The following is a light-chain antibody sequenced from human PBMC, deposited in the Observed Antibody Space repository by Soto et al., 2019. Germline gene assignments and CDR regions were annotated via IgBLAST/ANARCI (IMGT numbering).Light chain of an antibody. CDR3: VLYMGSGISV. J-gene: IGLJ3*02. CDR1: SGSVSTNYY. CDR2: STN. Sequence: QTVVTQEPSFSVSPGGTVTLTCGLTSGSVSTNYYPSWYQQTPGQAPRTLIYSTNIRSSGVPDRFSGSILGNKAALTITGAQADDESGYYCVLYMGSGISVFGGGTKLTVL. V-gene: IGLV8-61*01.